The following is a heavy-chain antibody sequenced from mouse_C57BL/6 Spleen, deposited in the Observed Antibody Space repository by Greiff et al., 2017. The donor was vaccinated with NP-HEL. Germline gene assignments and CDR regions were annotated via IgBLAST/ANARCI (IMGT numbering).Heavy chain of an antibody. V-gene: IGHV14-4*01. J-gene: IGHJ4*01. D-gene: IGHD3-2*02. CDR2: IDPENGDT. CDR1: GFNIKDDY. Sequence: VQLQQSGAELVRPGTSVKLSCTASGFNIKDDYMHWVKQRPEQGLEWIGWIDPENGDTEYASKFQGKATITADTSSNTAYLQLSSLTSEDTAVYYCTRQRRPLAMDYWGQGTPVTVSS. CDR3: TRQRRPLAMDY.